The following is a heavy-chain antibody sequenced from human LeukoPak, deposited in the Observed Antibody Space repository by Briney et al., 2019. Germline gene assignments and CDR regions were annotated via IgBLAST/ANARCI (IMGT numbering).Heavy chain of an antibody. D-gene: IGHD1-1*01. CDR2: IFGSGAKT. V-gene: IGHV3-23*01. CDR1: GFTFSGYS. J-gene: IGHJ3*02. Sequence: GASLRLSCAASGFTFSGYSISWVRQAPGKGPEWVSSIFGSGAKTYYADSVKGRFTISRDNSKNTVYLQMNGLRVDDTARYHCVKDRVPDNGWSFDIWGQGTIITVSA. CDR3: VKDRVPDNGWSFDI.